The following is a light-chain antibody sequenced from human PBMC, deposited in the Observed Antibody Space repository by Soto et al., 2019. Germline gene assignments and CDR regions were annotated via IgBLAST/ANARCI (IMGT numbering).Light chain of an antibody. CDR3: QKYNSFWT. V-gene: IGKV3-15*01. Sequence: EIVMTQSPATLSVSPGEGATLYCRTSPSVDSNLAWYQQKPGQAPSLLIYAASTRAAGVPARFSGSGSGTEFTLTISSLQPEDFATYYCQKYNSFWTFGQGTKVDIK. J-gene: IGKJ1*01. CDR2: AAS. CDR1: PSVDSN.